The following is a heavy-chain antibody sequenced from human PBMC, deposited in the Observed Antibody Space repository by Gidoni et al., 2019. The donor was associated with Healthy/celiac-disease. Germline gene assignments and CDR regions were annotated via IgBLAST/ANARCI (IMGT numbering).Heavy chain of an antibody. CDR1: GFTFSSYA. D-gene: IGHD6-13*01. Sequence: QVQLVESGGGVVQPGRSLRLSCAASGFTFSSYAMHWVRQAPGKGLEWVAVISYDGSNKYYADSVKGRFTISRDNSKNTLYLQMNSLRAEDTAVYYCAREEGIAAAGRYDYWGQGTLVTVSS. J-gene: IGHJ4*02. V-gene: IGHV3-30-3*01. CDR3: AREEGIAAAGRYDY. CDR2: ISYDGSNK.